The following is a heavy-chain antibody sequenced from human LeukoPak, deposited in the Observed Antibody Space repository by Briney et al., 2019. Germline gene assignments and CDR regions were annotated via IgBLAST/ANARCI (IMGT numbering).Heavy chain of an antibody. J-gene: IGHJ4*02. D-gene: IGHD4-11*01. V-gene: IGHV3-33*01. Sequence: GGSLRLSWAASGFTFSSYGMHWVRQAPGKGLEWVAVIWYDGSNKYYADSVKGRFTISRDNSKNTLYLQMNSLRAEDTAVYYCARPPVRESYSNYAYFDYWGQGTLVTVSS. CDR1: GFTFSSYG. CDR2: IWYDGSNK. CDR3: ARPPVRESYSNYAYFDY.